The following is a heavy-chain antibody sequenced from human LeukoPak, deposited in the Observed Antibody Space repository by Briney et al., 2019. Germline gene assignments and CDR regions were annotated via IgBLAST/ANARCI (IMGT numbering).Heavy chain of an antibody. CDR1: GFTFSDYY. J-gene: IGHJ4*02. CDR2: ISSSGSTI. D-gene: IGHD3-22*01. V-gene: IGHV3-11*01. CDR3: ARDRVYYDSAPNDY. Sequence: GGSLRLSCAASGFTFSDYYMSWIRQAPGKGLEWVSYISSSGSTIYYADSVKGRFTISRDNAKNSLYLQMNSLRAEDTAVYYCARDRVYYDSAPNDYWGQGTLVTVPS.